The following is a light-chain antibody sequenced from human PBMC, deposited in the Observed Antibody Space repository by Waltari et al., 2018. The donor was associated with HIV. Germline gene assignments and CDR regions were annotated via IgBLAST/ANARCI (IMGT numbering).Light chain of an antibody. V-gene: IGKV1-8*01. J-gene: IGKJ5*01. CDR3: QQYFNYPRT. CDR1: QDISTC. Sequence: AIRLTQSPSSLSASTGDRVTITCRPSQDISTCLAWFQQKPGEAPHLLIYGASSLENGVPSRFSGSGSGTNFSLTISCLQSEDLATYFCQQYFNYPRTFGQGTRLDIK. CDR2: GAS.